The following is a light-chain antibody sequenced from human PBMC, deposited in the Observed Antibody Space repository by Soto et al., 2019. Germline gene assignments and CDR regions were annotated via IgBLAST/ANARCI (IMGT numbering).Light chain of an antibody. CDR1: SSDVGSYNL. CDR3: CSYASSNTYV. V-gene: IGLV2-23*02. Sequence: QSVLTQPASVSGAPGQSITISCTGNSSDVGSYNLVSWYQQHPGKAPKLMIYEVTKRPSGVSNRFSGSKSGNTASLTISGLQAEDEADYYCCSYASSNTYVFGTGTKVTVL. J-gene: IGLJ1*01. CDR2: EVT.